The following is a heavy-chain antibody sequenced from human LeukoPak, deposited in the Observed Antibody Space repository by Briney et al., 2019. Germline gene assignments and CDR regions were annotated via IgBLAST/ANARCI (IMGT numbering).Heavy chain of an antibody. J-gene: IGHJ4*02. V-gene: IGHV3-23*01. CDR1: GFTFSSYA. Sequence: PGGSLRLSCAASGFTFSSYAMSWVRQAPGKGLEWVSAISGSGGSTYYADSVKGRFTISRDNSKNTLYLQMNSLRAEDTAVYYCAKESAKYYYDSSGYPTVDRGQGTLVTVSS. D-gene: IGHD3-22*01. CDR3: AKESAKYYYDSSGYPTVD. CDR2: ISGSGGST.